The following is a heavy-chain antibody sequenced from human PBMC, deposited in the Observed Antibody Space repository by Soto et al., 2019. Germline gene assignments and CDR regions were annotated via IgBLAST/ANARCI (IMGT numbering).Heavy chain of an antibody. CDR2: ISYDGSNK. CDR1: GFTFSSYA. D-gene: IGHD3-22*01. CDR3: ARVPYYYDSSGYPSYFDY. V-gene: IGHV3-30-3*01. Sequence: GGSLRLSCAASGFTFSSYAMHWVRQAPGKGLEWVAVISYDGSNKYYADSVKGRFTISRDNSKNTLYLQMSSLRAEDTAVYYCARVPYYYDSSGYPSYFDYWGQGTLVTVSS. J-gene: IGHJ4*02.